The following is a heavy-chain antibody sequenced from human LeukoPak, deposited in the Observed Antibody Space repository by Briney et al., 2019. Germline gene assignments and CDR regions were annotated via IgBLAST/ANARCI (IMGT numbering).Heavy chain of an antibody. CDR3: ATGIAVAGTGAFDI. Sequence: GGSLRLSCAASGFTFSSYAMHWVRQAPGKGLEWVAVISYDGSNKYYADSVKGRFTISRDNAKNSLYLQMNSLRAEDTAVYYCATGIAVAGTGAFDIWGQGTMVTVSS. J-gene: IGHJ3*02. D-gene: IGHD6-19*01. CDR1: GFTFSSYA. V-gene: IGHV3-30-3*01. CDR2: ISYDGSNK.